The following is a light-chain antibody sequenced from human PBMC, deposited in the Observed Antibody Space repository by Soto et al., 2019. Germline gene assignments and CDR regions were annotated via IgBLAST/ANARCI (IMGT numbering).Light chain of an antibody. Sequence: SYELTQPPSVSVSPGQTARITCSGDALPKQYAYWYQQKPGQAPVLVIYKDSERPSGIPERFSGSSSGTTVTLTISGVQAEDETAYYCPSADSSGTYVSGTVTKVTVL. V-gene: IGLV3-25*02. CDR3: PSADSSGTYV. J-gene: IGLJ1*01. CDR1: ALPKQY. CDR2: KDS.